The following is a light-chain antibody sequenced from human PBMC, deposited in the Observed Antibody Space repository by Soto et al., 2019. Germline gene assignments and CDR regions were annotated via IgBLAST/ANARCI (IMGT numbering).Light chain of an antibody. CDR2: GAS. J-gene: IGKJ1*01. CDR1: QSGSSN. V-gene: IGKV3-15*01. CDR3: QQYNNWWT. Sequence: TLSLSQWPRATLSCRASQSGSSNLAWYQQKPGQAPRLLIYGASTRATGIPARFSGSGSGTEFTLTSSSLPSEDFAVYYCQQYNNWWTFGQGTKVDIK.